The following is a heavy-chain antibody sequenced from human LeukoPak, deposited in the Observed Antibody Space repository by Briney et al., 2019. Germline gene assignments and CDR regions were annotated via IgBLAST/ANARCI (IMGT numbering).Heavy chain of an antibody. J-gene: IGHJ4*02. D-gene: IGHD2-21*01. V-gene: IGHV4-34*01. CDR3: ARGALRSAYDY. Sequence: GSLRLSCAASGFTFSSYNMNWVRQPPGKGLEWIGEINHSGSTNYNPSLKSRVTISVDTSKNQFSLKLSSVTAADTAVYYCARGALRSAYDYWGQGTLVTVSS. CDR2: INHSGST. CDR1: GFTFSSYN.